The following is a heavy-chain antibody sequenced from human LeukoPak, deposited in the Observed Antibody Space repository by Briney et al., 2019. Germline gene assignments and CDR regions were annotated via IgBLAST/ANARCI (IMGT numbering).Heavy chain of an antibody. J-gene: IGHJ6*03. V-gene: IGHV3-21*01. CDR3: ARERVRNGAAAGAYYYYYMDV. CDR1: GFTFSSYS. D-gene: IGHD6-13*01. CDR2: ISSSSSYI. Sequence: PGGSLRLSCAASGFTFSSYSMNWVRQAPGKGLEWVSSISSSSSYIYYADSVKGRFTISRDNAKNSLYLQMNSLRAEDTAVYYCARERVRNGAAAGAYYYYYMDVWGKGTTVTISS.